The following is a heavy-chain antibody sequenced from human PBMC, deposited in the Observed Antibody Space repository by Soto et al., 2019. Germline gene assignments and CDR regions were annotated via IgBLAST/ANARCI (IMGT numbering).Heavy chain of an antibody. CDR1: GYTFTIYG. V-gene: IGHV1-18*01. J-gene: IGHJ5*02. D-gene: IGHD6-13*01. CDR2: ISAYNGNT. CDR3: ARGPIAAAGNNWFDP. Sequence: ASVKVSCKASGYTFTIYGISCVRQARGQGLEWMGWISAYNGNTNYAQKLQGRVTMTTDTSTSTAYMELRSLRSDDTAVYYCARGPIAAAGNNWFDPWGQGTLVTVSS.